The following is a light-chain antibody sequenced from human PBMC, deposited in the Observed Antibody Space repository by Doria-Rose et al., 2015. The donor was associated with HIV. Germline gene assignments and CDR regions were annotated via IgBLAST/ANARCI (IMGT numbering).Light chain of an antibody. CDR3: QQYYDTPS. V-gene: IGKV4-1*01. Sequence: DIRVTQSPESLGTSLGERATLNCKSNQSLLYTSKNYLAWHQQKPGQPPKLLIYWASTRQSGVTARFSGSGSGTDFTPTISSLEAEDVAVYYCQQYYDTPSFGPGTTVDIK. J-gene: IGKJ3*01. CDR2: WAS. CDR1: QSLLYTSKNY.